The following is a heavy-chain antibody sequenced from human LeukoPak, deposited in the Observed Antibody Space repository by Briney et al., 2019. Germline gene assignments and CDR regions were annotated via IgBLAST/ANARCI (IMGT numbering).Heavy chain of an antibody. Sequence: ASVKVSCKASGYTFTSYGISWVRQAPGQGLEWMGWISAYNGNTNYAQKLQGRVTMTTDTSTSTAYMELRSLRSDDTAVYYCATSSKHYYGSGSSDYWGQGTLVTVSS. V-gene: IGHV1-18*01. J-gene: IGHJ4*02. D-gene: IGHD3-10*01. CDR1: GYTFTSYG. CDR3: ATSSKHYYGSGSSDY. CDR2: ISAYNGNT.